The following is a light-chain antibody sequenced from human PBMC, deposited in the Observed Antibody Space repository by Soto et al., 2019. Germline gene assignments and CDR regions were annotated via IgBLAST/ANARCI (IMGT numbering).Light chain of an antibody. CDR3: SSYAGIHIV. J-gene: IGLJ1*01. CDR1: SSDVGGCNY. CDR2: EVS. Sequence: QSVLTQPPSASGSPGQSVAISCTGTSSDVGGCNYVSWYQQHPGKAPKLMIYEVSKRPSGVPDRFSGSKSGNTASLTISGLQAEDEADYYCSSYAGIHIVFGTGTKVTVL. V-gene: IGLV2-8*01.